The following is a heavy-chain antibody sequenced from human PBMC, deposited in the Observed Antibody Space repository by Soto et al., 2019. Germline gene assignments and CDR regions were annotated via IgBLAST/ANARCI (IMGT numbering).Heavy chain of an antibody. J-gene: IGHJ4*02. CDR3: ARARFGGLCAIFADY. D-gene: IGHD3-3*01. V-gene: IGHV3-66*01. Sequence: EVQLVNSGGGLVQPGGSLRLSCAASGFTVSNNYMSWVRQAPGKGLEWVSVIYRGGSTYYADSVKDRFTISRDNSENTLYLQMSSLRAEDTAVYYCARARFGGLCAIFADYWGQGTLVTVSS. CDR2: IYRGGST. CDR1: GFTVSNNY.